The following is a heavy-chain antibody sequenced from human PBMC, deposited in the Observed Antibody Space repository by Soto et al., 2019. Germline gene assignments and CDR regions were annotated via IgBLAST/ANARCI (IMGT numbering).Heavy chain of an antibody. Sequence: QVQLQESGPRLVKPSETLSLTCTVSGGAISGYYWTWIRQSAGKGLEWIGRIYSSGGTKYNPSLQTRVTKSLHTSQTQSSLRLTSVPAADTAVSYCAIGQRFSDSFDPWGQGTLFTVSS. J-gene: IGHJ5*02. CDR2: IYSSGGT. CDR1: GGAISGYY. V-gene: IGHV4-4*07. D-gene: IGHD3-3*01. CDR3: AIGQRFSDSFDP.